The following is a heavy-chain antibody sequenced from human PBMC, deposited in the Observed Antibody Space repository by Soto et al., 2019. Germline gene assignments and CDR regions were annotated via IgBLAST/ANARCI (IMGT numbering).Heavy chain of an antibody. CDR3: ARENGHCTDACNRGAFDI. J-gene: IGHJ3*02. CDR2: IANGDNHT. CDR1: GFTFREYS. D-gene: IGHD2-2*01. V-gene: IGHV3-21*01. Sequence: EVQVVESGAGLVKPGGSLRLSCAASGFTFREYSFLWVRQAPGKGLEWLSFIANGDNHTFYSDSVKGRFTISRDNAKNSVYLQLNSLRADDSAVYYCARENGHCTDACNRGAFDIWGQGTMVTVSS.